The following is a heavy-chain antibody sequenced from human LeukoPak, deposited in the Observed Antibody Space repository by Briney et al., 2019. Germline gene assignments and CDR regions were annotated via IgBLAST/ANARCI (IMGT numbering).Heavy chain of an antibody. Sequence: GGSLRLSCAASGNYWMHWVRQVPGKGLVWVSHINSDGSWTSYADSVKGRFTISKDNARNTVYLQMNSLRAEDTAVYYCVSFYETYWGRGTLVTASS. CDR2: INSDGSWT. CDR1: GNYW. CDR3: VSFYETY. D-gene: IGHD2/OR15-2a*01. J-gene: IGHJ4*02. V-gene: IGHV3-74*01.